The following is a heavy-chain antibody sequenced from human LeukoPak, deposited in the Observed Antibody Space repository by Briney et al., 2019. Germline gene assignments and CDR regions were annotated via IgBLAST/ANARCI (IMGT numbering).Heavy chain of an antibody. CDR3: VRPEGSTSSVSAFHV. CDR2: VYPRDSDT. V-gene: IGHV5-51*01. D-gene: IGHD6-6*01. J-gene: IGHJ4*02. Sequence: GESLKISCKGSGYSFTSYWIGWVRQMPGKGLEWMGIVYPRDSDTRYSLSFQGQVTISADKSISTAYLQWSSLKASDTAMYYCVRPEGSTSSVSAFHVWGQGTLVTVSS. CDR1: GYSFTSYW.